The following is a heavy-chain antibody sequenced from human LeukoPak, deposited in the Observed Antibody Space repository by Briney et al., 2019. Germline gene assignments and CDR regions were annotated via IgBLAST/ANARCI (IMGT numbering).Heavy chain of an antibody. J-gene: IGHJ4*02. CDR3: VKDLGRYRNNCFDY. D-gene: IGHD1-26*01. V-gene: IGHV3-53*01. CDR1: GFTVSSNY. CDR2: IFSGGTT. Sequence: GGSLRLSCAASGFTVSSNYMHWVRQAPGKGLEWVSVIFSGGTTHYADSVKGRFTISRDDSKNTLYLQMNSLRAEDTAVYYCVKDLGRYRNNCFDYWGQGTLVTVSS.